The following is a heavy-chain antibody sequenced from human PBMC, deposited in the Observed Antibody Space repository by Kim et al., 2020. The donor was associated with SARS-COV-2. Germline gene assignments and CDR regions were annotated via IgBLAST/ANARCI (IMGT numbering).Heavy chain of an antibody. CDR1: GGSISSSSYY. J-gene: IGHJ6*02. CDR3: ARLPPYMTSEEKNYYYYYGMDV. CDR2: IYYSGST. Sequence: SETLSLTCTVSGGSISSSSYYWGWIRQPPGKGLEWIGSIYYSGSTYYNPSLKSRVTISVDTSKNQFSLKLSSVTAADTAVYYCARLPPYMTSEEKNYYYYYGMDVWGQGTTVTVSS. V-gene: IGHV4-39*01.